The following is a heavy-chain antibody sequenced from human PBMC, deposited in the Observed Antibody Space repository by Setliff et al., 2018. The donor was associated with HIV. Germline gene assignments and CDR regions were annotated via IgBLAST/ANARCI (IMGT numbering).Heavy chain of an antibody. CDR3: VRGHCNSDKCWYTWFDP. D-gene: IGHD2-2*01. V-gene: IGHV1-18*01. CDR1: GYTFTIYG. J-gene: IGHJ5*02. Sequence: ASVKVSCKASGYTFTIYGITWVRQAPGQGLEWVGWISAYNGDTKYAQKLQGRVTMTTDTSTTTASMELRSLRSDDTAVYYCVRGHCNSDKCWYTWFDPWGQGTLVTVSS. CDR2: ISAYNGDT.